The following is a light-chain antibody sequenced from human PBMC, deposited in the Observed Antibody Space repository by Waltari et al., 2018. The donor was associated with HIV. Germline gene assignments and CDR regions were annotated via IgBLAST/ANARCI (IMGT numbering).Light chain of an antibody. CDR1: QRVSSSY. Sequence: EIVLTQSPGTLSLSPGEGATLSCRASQRVSSSYLAWYQQKPGQAPRLLMYAASIRATGIPDRFSGSVSGTDFTLTISRLEPEDFAIYYCQQYGSFPRTFGGGTKVEIK. CDR2: AAS. V-gene: IGKV3-20*01. CDR3: QQYGSFPRT. J-gene: IGKJ4*01.